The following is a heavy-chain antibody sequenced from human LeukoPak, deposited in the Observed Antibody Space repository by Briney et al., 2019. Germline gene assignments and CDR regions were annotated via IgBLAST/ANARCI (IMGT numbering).Heavy chain of an antibody. V-gene: IGHV1-2*02. D-gene: IGHD2-8*01. CDR3: ARRNGDYYYYYMDV. CDR2: INPNSGGT. CDR1: GYTFTGYY. Sequence: ASVKVSCKASGYTFTGYYMHWVRQAPGQGLEWMGWINPNSGGTNYAQKFQGRVTITADKSTSTAYMELSSLRSEDTAVYYCARRNGDYYYYYMDVWGKGTTVTVSS. J-gene: IGHJ6*03.